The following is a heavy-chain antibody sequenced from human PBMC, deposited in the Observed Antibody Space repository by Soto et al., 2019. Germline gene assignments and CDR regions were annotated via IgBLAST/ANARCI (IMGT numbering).Heavy chain of an antibody. Sequence: GGSLRLSCAASGFTFSDYYMSWIRQAPGKGLEWVSYISSSGSTIYYADSVKGRFTISRDNAKNSLYLQMNSLRAEDTAVYYCARYSGSYYVGLDAFDIWGRGTMVTVSS. V-gene: IGHV3-11*01. CDR1: GFTFSDYY. CDR3: ARYSGSYYVGLDAFDI. J-gene: IGHJ3*02. D-gene: IGHD1-26*01. CDR2: ISSSGSTI.